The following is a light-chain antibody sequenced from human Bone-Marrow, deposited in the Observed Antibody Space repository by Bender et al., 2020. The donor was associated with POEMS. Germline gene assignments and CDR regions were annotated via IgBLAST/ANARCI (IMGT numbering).Light chain of an antibody. V-gene: IGLV2-14*03. J-gene: IGLJ2*01. CDR1: SRDVGGYNS. Sequence: QSALTQPPSASGSVGQSVTISCTGTSRDVGGYNSVSWYQQHPGKAAKLLIYDVSHRPSGGSHRFSGSQSGNTASLTISGLQAEDAADYYCNSYTSSTNVLFGGGTKLTVL. CDR2: DVS. CDR3: NSYTSSTNVL.